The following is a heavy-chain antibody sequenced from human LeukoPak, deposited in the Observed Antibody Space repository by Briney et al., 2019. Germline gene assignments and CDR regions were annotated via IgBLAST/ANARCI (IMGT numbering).Heavy chain of an antibody. V-gene: IGHV3-74*01. J-gene: IGHJ4*02. Sequence: PGGSLRLSCAASGFTFSSYWMHWVRQAPGKGLVWASRINTDGRSTSYADSVKGRFTVSRDNAKNTLYLQMNSLRAEDTAVYYCVRDVWGDRDSYFDYWGQGALVTVSS. CDR1: GFTFSSYW. D-gene: IGHD2-21*01. CDR3: VRDVWGDRDSYFDY. CDR2: INTDGRST.